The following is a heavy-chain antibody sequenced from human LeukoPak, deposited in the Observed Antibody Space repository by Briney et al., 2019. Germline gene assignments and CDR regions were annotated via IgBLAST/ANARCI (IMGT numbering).Heavy chain of an antibody. CDR2: IYYSGST. CDR1: GGSISSSSYY. Sequence: SETLSLTCTVSGGSISSSSYYWGWIRQPPGKGLEWIGSIYYSGSTYYNPSLKSRVTISVDTSKNQFSLKLSSVTAADTAVYYCAAQTRDIVVPKYYGMDVWGQGTTVTVSS. J-gene: IGHJ6*02. V-gene: IGHV4-39*01. D-gene: IGHD2-15*01. CDR3: AAQTRDIVVPKYYGMDV.